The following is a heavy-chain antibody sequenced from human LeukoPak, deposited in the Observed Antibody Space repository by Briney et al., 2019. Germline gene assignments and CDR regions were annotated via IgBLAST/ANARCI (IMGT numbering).Heavy chain of an antibody. CDR2: ISAYNGNT. CDR1: GYTFTSYG. J-gene: IGHJ4*02. Sequence: GASVKVSCKASGYTFTSYGISWVRQAPGQGLEWMGWISAYNGNTNYAQKLQGRVTMTTDTSTSTAYMELRSLRSDDTAVYYCARGWLEYYYDSSGYYLDYWGQGTLVTVSS. V-gene: IGHV1-18*01. CDR3: ARGWLEYYYDSSGYYLDY. D-gene: IGHD3-22*01.